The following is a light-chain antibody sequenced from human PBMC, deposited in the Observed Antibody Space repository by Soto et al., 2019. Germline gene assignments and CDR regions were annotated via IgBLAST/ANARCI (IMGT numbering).Light chain of an antibody. J-gene: IGLJ1*01. V-gene: IGLV2-14*03. CDR3: GSYTTSTTYV. CDR2: DVS. CDR1: SSDVGGFDY. Sequence: QSVLTQPASVSGSPEQSITISCTGTSSDVGGFDYVSWYQQHPGKAPKLMIYDVSNRPSGVSNRFSGSKSGNTASLTISGLQAEDEADYYCGSYTTSTTYVFATGTKVTVL.